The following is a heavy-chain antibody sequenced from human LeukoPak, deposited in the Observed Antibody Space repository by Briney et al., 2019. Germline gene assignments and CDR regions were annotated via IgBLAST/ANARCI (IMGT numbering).Heavy chain of an antibody. CDR1: GYTFTSYD. D-gene: IGHD3-22*01. Sequence: ASVKVSCKASGYTFTSYDINWVRQATGQGLEWMGWMNPNSGNTGYAQKFQGRVTMTRNTSISTAYMEQSSLRSEDTAVYYCARVRYYYDSSVYWGQGTLVTVSS. CDR3: ARVRYYYDSSVY. J-gene: IGHJ4*02. CDR2: MNPNSGNT. V-gene: IGHV1-8*01.